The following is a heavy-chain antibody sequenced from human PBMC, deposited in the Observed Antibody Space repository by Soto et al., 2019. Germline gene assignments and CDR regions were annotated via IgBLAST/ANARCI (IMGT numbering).Heavy chain of an antibody. J-gene: IGHJ3*02. CDR1: GVSINTNPYS. Sequence: QLQLQESGPGLVKPSETLSLTCTVSGVSINTNPYSWGWIRQPPGEGLEWIGTISYTGNTYYNPSLRSRVTISVDTPKDQFSLKLTAVTAADTAVYYRARRFYYGSGRAAFDIWGQGTMVTVSP. CDR3: ARRFYYGSGRAAFDI. V-gene: IGHV4-39*01. CDR2: ISYTGNT. D-gene: IGHD3-10*01.